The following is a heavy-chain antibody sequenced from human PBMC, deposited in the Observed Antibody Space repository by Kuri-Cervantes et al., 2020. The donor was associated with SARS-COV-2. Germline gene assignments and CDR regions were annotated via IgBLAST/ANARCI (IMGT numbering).Heavy chain of an antibody. J-gene: IGHJ5*02. CDR3: VPFYYRSINNWSDP. CDR1: GSTFSGSA. D-gene: IGHD3-10*01. Sequence: SVQVSCKASGSTFSGSAIQWVRQARGQRLEWIGWIVVGSGNTKYAREFQERVTITRDKSKTTVYMELIALGSDDTAKYYCVPFYYRSINNWSDPWGQGTQVTVSS. CDR2: IVVGSGNT. V-gene: IGHV1-58*02.